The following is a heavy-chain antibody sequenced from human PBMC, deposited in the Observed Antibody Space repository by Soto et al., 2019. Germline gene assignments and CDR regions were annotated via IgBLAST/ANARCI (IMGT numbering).Heavy chain of an antibody. D-gene: IGHD2-2*02. V-gene: IGHV3-48*02. J-gene: IGHJ6*02. CDR2: ISSSSSTI. Sequence: GSLRLSCAASGFTFSSYSMNWVRQAPGKGLEWVSYISSSSSTIYYADSVKGRFTISRDNAKNSLYLQMNSLRDEDTAVYYCARDYHYCSSTSCYSFDYYYGMDVWGQGTTVTVSS. CDR1: GFTFSSYS. CDR3: ARDYHYCSSTSCYSFDYYYGMDV.